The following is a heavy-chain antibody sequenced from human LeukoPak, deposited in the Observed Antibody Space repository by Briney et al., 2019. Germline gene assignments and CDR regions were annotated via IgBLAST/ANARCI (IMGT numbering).Heavy chain of an antibody. CDR2: IYYSGST. CDR1: GGSISSSSYY. D-gene: IGHD3-22*01. V-gene: IGHV4-39*01. J-gene: IGHJ4*02. Sequence: PSETLSLTCTVAGGSISSSSYYWGWIRQPPGNGLEWIGSIYYSGSTYYNPSLKSRVTISVDTSKNQFSLKLSSVTAADTAVYYCARLGYYYDSSGYYGFDYWGQGTLVTVSS. CDR3: ARLGYYYDSSGYYGFDY.